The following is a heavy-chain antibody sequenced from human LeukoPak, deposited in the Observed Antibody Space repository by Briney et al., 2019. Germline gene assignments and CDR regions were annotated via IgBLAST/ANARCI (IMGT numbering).Heavy chain of an antibody. Sequence: GGSLRLSCAASGFTFSSYAMSWVRQAPGKGLGWVSAISGSGGSTYYADSVKGRFTISRDNSKNTLYLQMNSLRAEDTAVYYCANLQGGGYSGYDAYWGQGTLVTVSS. V-gene: IGHV3-23*01. D-gene: IGHD5-12*01. CDR2: ISGSGGST. CDR1: GFTFSSYA. J-gene: IGHJ4*02. CDR3: ANLQGGGYSGYDAY.